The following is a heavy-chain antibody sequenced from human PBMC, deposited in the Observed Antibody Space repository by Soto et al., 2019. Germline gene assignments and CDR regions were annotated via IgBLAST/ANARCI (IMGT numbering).Heavy chain of an antibody. D-gene: IGHD2-2*01. CDR2: IYYSGST. V-gene: IGHV4-30-4*01. Sequence: SETLSLTCTVSGGSISSGDYYWSWIRQPPGKGLEWIGYIYYSGSTYYNPSLKSRVTISVDTSKNQFSLKLSSVTAADTAMYYCASVVVVPAGTIDPWGQGTLVTVSS. CDR1: GGSISSGDYY. J-gene: IGHJ5*02. CDR3: ASVVVVPAGTIDP.